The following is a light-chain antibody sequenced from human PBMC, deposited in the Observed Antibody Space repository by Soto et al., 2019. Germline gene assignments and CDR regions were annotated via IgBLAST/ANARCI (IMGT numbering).Light chain of an antibody. V-gene: IGKV3-11*01. CDR3: QHRSSWPGA. J-gene: IGKJ3*01. CDR1: QSVSSF. Sequence: EVVLTQSPDTLSLCPGERATLSCRASQSVSSFLAWYQQKPGQAPRLLIYDASNRATGIPARFSGSGSGTDFTLTISSLEPEDFAVYYCQHRSSWPGAFGPGTKVDIK. CDR2: DAS.